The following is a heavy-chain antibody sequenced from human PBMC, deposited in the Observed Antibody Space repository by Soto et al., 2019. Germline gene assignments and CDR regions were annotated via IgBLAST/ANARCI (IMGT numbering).Heavy chain of an antibody. V-gene: IGHV4-59*08. Sequence: SETLCLTYTVSGGLISSYYWSGFRQPPEKGLEWIGYIYYSGSTNYNPSLKSRVTISVDTSKNQFSLKLSSVTAADTAVYYCARHTFFFKCYCDHRDLLSVPTRRSSDL. CDR3: ARHTFFFKCYCDHRDLLSVPTRRSSDL. D-gene: IGHD3-3*01. J-gene: IGHJ2*01. CDR2: IYYSGST. CDR1: GGLISSYY.